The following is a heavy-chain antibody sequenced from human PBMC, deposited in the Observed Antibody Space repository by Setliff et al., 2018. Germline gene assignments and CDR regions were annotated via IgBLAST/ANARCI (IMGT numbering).Heavy chain of an antibody. J-gene: IGHJ4*02. D-gene: IGHD2-15*01. V-gene: IGHV3-66*01. CDR1: GFTVSSHF. CDR3: AKGCHAGCFWSDC. Sequence: TGGSLRLSCAASGFTVSSHFMSWVRQAPGKGLEWLSVIYSGGDTYYLDSVKDRFTISRDKSKNTLSLQMNSLRAEDTAVYYCAKGCHAGCFWSDCWGQGTLVTVSS. CDR2: IYSGGDT.